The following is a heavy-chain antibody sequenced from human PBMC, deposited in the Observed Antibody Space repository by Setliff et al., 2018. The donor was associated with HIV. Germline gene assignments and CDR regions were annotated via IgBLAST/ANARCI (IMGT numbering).Heavy chain of an antibody. V-gene: IGHV1-18*01. Sequence: AASVKVSCKAPGYTFTSYGISWVRQAPGQGLEWMGWISAYNGNTNYAQKLQGRVTMTTDTSTSTAYMELRSLRSDDTAVYYCAREGLIWFGELSLDDAFDIWGQGTMVTVSS. D-gene: IGHD3-10*01. CDR3: AREGLIWFGELSLDDAFDI. CDR1: GYTFTSYG. CDR2: ISAYNGNT. J-gene: IGHJ3*02.